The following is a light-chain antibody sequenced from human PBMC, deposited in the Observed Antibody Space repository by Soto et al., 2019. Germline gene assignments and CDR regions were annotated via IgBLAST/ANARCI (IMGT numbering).Light chain of an antibody. CDR1: QSISRS. J-gene: IGKJ5*01. CDR3: QQRSNWPPIT. CDR2: GAS. V-gene: IGKV3-11*01. Sequence: EIVLTQSPAILSVSPGERATLSCGASQSISRSLAWYQQKPGQAPRLLIYGASTRATGIPARFSGSGSGTDFTLTISSLEPEDFAVYYCQQRSNWPPITFGQGTRLEIK.